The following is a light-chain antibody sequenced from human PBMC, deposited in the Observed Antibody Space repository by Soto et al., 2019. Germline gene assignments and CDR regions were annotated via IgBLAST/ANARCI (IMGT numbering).Light chain of an antibody. CDR2: GAS. CDR1: QSVSSN. V-gene: IGKV3D-15*01. Sequence: EILLTQSPGTLSLSPGERATLSCRASQSVSSNLAWYQQKPGQSPRLFIYGASTRATGIPARFSGSGSGTEFTLTISSLQPEDFAVYYCQQYNNWPAITFGQGTRLEIK. CDR3: QQYNNWPAIT. J-gene: IGKJ5*01.